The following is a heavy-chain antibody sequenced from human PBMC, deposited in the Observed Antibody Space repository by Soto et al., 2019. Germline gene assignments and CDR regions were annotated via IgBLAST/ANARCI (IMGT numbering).Heavy chain of an antibody. V-gene: IGHV3-11*01. CDR1: GFTFSDHY. CDR3: ARGRRQLDY. CDR2: ISTGGAIR. Sequence: SGGSLRLSCVASGFTFSDHYMSWIRQAPGKGLEWVSYISTGGAIRYYADSVRGRFTISRDNAKNSLYLQMNSLRAEDTAVYYCARGRRQLDYWGQGTLVTVSS. J-gene: IGHJ4*02. D-gene: IGHD6-13*01.